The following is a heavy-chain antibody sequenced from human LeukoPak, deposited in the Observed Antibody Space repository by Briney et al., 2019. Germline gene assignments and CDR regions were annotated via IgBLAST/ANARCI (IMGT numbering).Heavy chain of an antibody. V-gene: IGHV3-33*06. J-gene: IGHJ4*02. D-gene: IGHD1-26*01. CDR1: GFTFSSYG. CDR2: IWYDGSNK. CDR3: AKGGKWDVTPFDY. Sequence: PGGSLRLSCAASGFTFSSYGMHWVRQAPGKGLEWVAVIWYDGSNKYYADSVKGRFTISRDNSKNTVYLQMNSLRAEDTAVYYCAKGGKWDVTPFDYWGQGTLVTVSS.